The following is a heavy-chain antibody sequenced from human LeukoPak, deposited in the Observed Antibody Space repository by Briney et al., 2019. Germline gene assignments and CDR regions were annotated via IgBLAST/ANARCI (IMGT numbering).Heavy chain of an antibody. Sequence: GGSLRLSCAASGFTFSTYAMCWVRQAPGKGLEWVSGIVGSDGSIYYADSVKGRFTISRDNTKSTLYLQMNSLRAEDTAVYYCAKDRQPDNGWDLDYWGQGTLVTVST. V-gene: IGHV3-23*01. CDR2: IVGSDGSI. CDR1: GFTFSTYA. CDR3: AKDRQPDNGWDLDY. J-gene: IGHJ4*02. D-gene: IGHD6-19*01.